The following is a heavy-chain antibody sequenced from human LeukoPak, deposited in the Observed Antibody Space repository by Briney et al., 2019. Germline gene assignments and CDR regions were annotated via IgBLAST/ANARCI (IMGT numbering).Heavy chain of an antibody. CDR3: ARVRMWGGSSWSRGYYFDY. V-gene: IGHV3-72*01. CDR2: TRNKANSYTT. Sequence: GGSLRLSCAASGFTFSDHYMDWVRQAPGKGLEWVGRTRNKANSYTTEYAASVKGRFTISRDDSKNSLYLQMNSLKTEDTAVYYCARVRMWGGSSWSRGYYFDYWGQGTLVTVSS. CDR1: GFTFSDHY. D-gene: IGHD6-13*01. J-gene: IGHJ4*02.